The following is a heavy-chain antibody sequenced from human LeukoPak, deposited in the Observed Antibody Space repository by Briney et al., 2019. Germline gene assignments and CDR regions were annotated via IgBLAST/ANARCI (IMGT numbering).Heavy chain of an antibody. CDR3: VRVGYSYVINDWSRTGLGAYPTKYYYHMDV. V-gene: IGHV4-34*01. Sequence: SETLSLTCAVYGGSFSDYYWGWIRQPPGKGLEWIGEIDPSGSTNYSPSLKSRVTISVDTSRNQFSLKLSSVAAADTAVYFCVRVGYSYVINDWSRTGLGAYPTKYYYHMDVWDKGATVTVSS. CDR1: GGSFSDYY. CDR2: IDPSGST. J-gene: IGHJ6*03. D-gene: IGHD5-18*01.